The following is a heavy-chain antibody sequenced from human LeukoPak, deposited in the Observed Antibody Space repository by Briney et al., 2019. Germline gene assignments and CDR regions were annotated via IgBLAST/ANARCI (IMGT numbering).Heavy chain of an antibody. CDR1: QITFSSYA. CDR2: TSGSGGSK. J-gene: IGHJ4*02. CDR3: AKGLGGGYCSSTSCYPLDY. V-gene: IGHV3-23*01. D-gene: IGHD2-2*01. Sequence: GGSLRLSCTASQITFSSYAMSWVRQAPGKGLEWVSATSGSGGSKYYADSVKGRFTIPRDNSKNTLYLQMNSLRAEDTAIYYCAKGLGGGYCSSTSCYPLDYWGQGALVTVSS.